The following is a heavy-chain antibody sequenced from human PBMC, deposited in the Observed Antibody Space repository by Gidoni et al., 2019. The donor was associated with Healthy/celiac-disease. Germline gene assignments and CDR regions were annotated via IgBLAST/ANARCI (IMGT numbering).Heavy chain of an antibody. V-gene: IGHV3-30*04. CDR1: GFTFSSYA. J-gene: IGHJ6*02. CDR2: ISYDGSNK. D-gene: IGHD3-3*01. Sequence: QVQLVESGGGVVQPGRSLRLSCAASGFTFSSYAMHWVRQAPGKGLEWVAVISYDGSNKYYADSVKGRFTISRDNSKNTLYLQMNSLRAEDTAVYYCARDAYYDFWSGYYTVYYYYGMDVWGQGTTVTVSS. CDR3: ARDAYYDFWSGYYTVYYYYGMDV.